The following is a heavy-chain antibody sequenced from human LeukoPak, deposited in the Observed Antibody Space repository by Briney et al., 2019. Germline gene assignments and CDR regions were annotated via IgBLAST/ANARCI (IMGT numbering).Heavy chain of an antibody. CDR3: ARGRGYSSGNYFDY. Sequence: PSETLSLTCTVSGCSMNGYYWSWIRQPPGKGLEWIGYIYYSGSTNYNPSLKSRVTISVDTSKNQFSLRLSSVTAADTAVYYCARGRGYSSGNYFDYWGQETLVTVSS. CDR1: GCSMNGYY. J-gene: IGHJ4*02. V-gene: IGHV4-59*01. CDR2: IYYSGST. D-gene: IGHD6-19*01.